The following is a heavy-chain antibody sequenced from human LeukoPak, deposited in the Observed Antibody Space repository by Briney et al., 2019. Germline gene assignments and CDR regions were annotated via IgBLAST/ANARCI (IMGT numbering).Heavy chain of an antibody. J-gene: IGHJ4*02. D-gene: IGHD2-2*01. CDR2: IKQDGSEK. CDR1: GFTFSSYW. V-gene: IGHV3-7*01. Sequence: GGSLRLSCAASGFTFSSYWMSWVRQAPGKGLEWVANIKQDGSEKYYVDSVKGRFTISRDNAKNSLYLQMNSLRVEDTAVYYCARERGGGGVHQLTLDYWGQGTLVTVSS. CDR3: ARERGGGGVHQLTLDY.